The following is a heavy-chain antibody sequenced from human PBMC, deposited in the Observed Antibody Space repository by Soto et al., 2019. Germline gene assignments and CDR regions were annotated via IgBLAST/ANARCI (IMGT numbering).Heavy chain of an antibody. CDR3: TRGSPTTTPFDY. CDR1: GGSISSGGYS. Sequence: PSETLSLTCAVSGGSISSGGYSWSWIRQPPGKGLEWIGYIYHSGGTYYNPSLKSRVTISVDRSKNQFSLKLSSVTAADTAVYYCTRGSPTTTPFDYWGQGTLVTVSS. V-gene: IGHV4-30-2*01. CDR2: IYHSGGT. D-gene: IGHD4-17*01. J-gene: IGHJ4*02.